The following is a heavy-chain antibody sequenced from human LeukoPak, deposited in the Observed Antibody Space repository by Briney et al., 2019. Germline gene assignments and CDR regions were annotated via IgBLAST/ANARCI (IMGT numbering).Heavy chain of an antibody. CDR3: AKIAGGGWYVVY. D-gene: IGHD6-19*01. V-gene: IGHV3-48*03. Sequence: GGSLRLSCAASGFTFSSYEMNWVRQAPGKGLEWVSYISSSGSTIYYADSVKGRFTISRDNSKNTLYLQMNSLRAEDTAVYYCAKIAGGGWYVVYWGQGTLVTVSS. J-gene: IGHJ4*02. CDR1: GFTFSSYE. CDR2: ISSSGSTI.